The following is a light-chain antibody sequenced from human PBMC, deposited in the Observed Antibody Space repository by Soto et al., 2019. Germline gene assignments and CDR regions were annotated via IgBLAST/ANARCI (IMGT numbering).Light chain of an antibody. CDR1: QGISSR. CDR3: QQVNSYPLT. CDR2: AAS. J-gene: IGKJ3*01. V-gene: IGKV1-9*01. Sequence: DIQLTQSPSFLSASVGDRVTITYRASQGISSRLAWYQQNPGKAPKLLIYAASTLQSGVPSRFSGSGSGTEFTLTISSLQPEDFATYYCQQVNSYPLTFGPGTKVDIK.